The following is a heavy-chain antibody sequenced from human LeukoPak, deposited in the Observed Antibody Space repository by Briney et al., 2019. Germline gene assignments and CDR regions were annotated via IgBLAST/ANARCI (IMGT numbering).Heavy chain of an antibody. V-gene: IGHV4-34*01. Sequence: ETLSLTCAVYGGSFSGYYWSWIRQPPGKGLEWIGEINHSGSTNYNPSLKSRVTISVDTSKNQFSLKLSSVTAADTAVYYCARGQVGGSHYYGSGSYYKPPNWFDPWGQGTLVTVSS. J-gene: IGHJ5*02. CDR2: INHSGST. D-gene: IGHD3-10*01. CDR3: ARGQVGGSHYYGSGSYYKPPNWFDP. CDR1: GGSFSGYY.